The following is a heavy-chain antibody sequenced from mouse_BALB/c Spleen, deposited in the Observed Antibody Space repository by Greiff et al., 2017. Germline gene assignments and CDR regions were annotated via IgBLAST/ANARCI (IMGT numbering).Heavy chain of an antibody. J-gene: IGHJ4*01. Sequence: EVQVVESGGGLVKPGGSLKLSCAASGFTFSSYTMSWVRQTPEKRLEWVATISSGGSYTYYPDSVKGRFTISRDNAKNTLYLQMSSLKSEDTAMYYCTRDRDYWGQGTSVTVSS. CDR3: TRDRDY. CDR2: ISSGGSYT. V-gene: IGHV5-6-4*01. CDR1: GFTFSSYT.